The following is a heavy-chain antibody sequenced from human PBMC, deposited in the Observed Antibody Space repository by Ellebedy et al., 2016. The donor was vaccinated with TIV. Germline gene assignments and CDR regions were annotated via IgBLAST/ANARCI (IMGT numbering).Heavy chain of an antibody. CDR3: ARDLAAAGSCWFDP. Sequence: MPSETLSLTCAVYGGSFSGYYWSWIRQPPGKGLEWIGEINHSGSTNYNPSLKSRVTISVDTSKNQFSLKLSSVTAADTAVYYCARDLAAAGSCWFDPWGQGTLVTVSS. D-gene: IGHD6-13*01. J-gene: IGHJ5*02. CDR2: INHSGST. V-gene: IGHV4-34*01. CDR1: GGSFSGYY.